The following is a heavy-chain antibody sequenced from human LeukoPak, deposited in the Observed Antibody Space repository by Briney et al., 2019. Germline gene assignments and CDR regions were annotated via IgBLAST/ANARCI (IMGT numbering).Heavy chain of an antibody. CDR1: GFTFSSHW. CDR3: ARGAPNNYYDSSPNS. J-gene: IGHJ4*02. CDR2: INSDGRRT. D-gene: IGHD3-22*01. Sequence: PGGSLRLSCAASGFTFSSHWMHWVRQAPGKGLVWVSRINSDGRRTNYADSVKGRFTISRDNAKNTLYLQMNSLRAEDTAVYYCARGAPNNYYDSSPNSWGQGTLVTVSS. V-gene: IGHV3-74*01.